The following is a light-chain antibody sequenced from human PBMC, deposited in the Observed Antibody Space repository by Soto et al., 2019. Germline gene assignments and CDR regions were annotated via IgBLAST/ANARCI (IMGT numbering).Light chain of an antibody. CDR1: SSDVGAYNF. CDR2: DFS. CDR3: ASYTISSTLV. J-gene: IGLJ2*01. V-gene: IGLV2-14*03. Sequence: QSVLTQPASVSGSPGQSVTISCTGTSSDVGAYNFVSWYQHHPGKAPKLMLYDFSDRPSGVSNRFSGSKSGNTASLTISGLQAEDEADYYCASYTISSTLVFGGGTKRTVL.